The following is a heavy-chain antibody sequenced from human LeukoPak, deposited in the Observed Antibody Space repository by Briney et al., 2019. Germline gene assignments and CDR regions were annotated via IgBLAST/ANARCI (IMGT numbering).Heavy chain of an antibody. D-gene: IGHD5-12*01. V-gene: IGHV1-18*01. CDR3: ARVLSSGYDYDY. CDR2: ISAYNGNT. Sequence: ASVKVSCKASGYTFTSYGISWVRQAPGQGLEWMGWISAYNGNTDYAQKLQGRVTMTTDTSTSTAYMELRSLRSDDTAVYYCARVLSSGYDYDYWGQGTLVTVSS. J-gene: IGHJ4*02. CDR1: GYTFTSYG.